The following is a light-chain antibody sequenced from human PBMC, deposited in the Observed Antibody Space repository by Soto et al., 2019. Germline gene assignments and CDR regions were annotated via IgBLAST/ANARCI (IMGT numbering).Light chain of an antibody. CDR2: GAS. V-gene: IGKV3-11*01. J-gene: IGKJ2*01. CDR1: QSVSYH. Sequence: DIVLTQSPATLSLSPGERATLSCRASQSVSYHLAWYQQKPGQAPRLLIYGASNRATGIPARFSGSGSGTDFTLTISSLEPEDFAVYYCQQRTNWAYTFGQGTKLEIK. CDR3: QQRTNWAYT.